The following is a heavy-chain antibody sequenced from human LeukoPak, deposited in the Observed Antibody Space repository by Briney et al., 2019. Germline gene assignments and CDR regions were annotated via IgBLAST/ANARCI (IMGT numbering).Heavy chain of an antibody. CDR1: GGSISTYY. D-gene: IGHD6-13*01. V-gene: IGHV4-59*08. Sequence: SETLSLTCTVSGGSISTYYWSWTRQSPGKGLEWIGYIYYSGSTNYNPSLKSRVTISIDTSKNQFSLRLNSVTAADTAVYYCARHGSSWSFDYWGQGILVTVSS. J-gene: IGHJ4*02. CDR3: ARHGSSWSFDY. CDR2: IYYSGST.